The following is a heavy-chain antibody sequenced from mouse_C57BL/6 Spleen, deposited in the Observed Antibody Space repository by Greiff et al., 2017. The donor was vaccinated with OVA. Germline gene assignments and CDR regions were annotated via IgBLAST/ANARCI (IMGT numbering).Heavy chain of an antibody. J-gene: IGHJ4*01. V-gene: IGHV1-53*01. CDR1: GYTFTSYW. Sequence: VQLHQSGTELVKPGASVKLSCKASGYTFTSYWMHWVKQRPGQGLEWIGNINPSIGGTNYNEKFKSKATLTVDKSSSTAYMQLSRLTSEDSSVYCSARKMSYDGYYVGAMDYWGQGTSVTVSS. CDR2: INPSIGGT. D-gene: IGHD2-3*01. CDR3: ARKMSYDGYYVGAMDY.